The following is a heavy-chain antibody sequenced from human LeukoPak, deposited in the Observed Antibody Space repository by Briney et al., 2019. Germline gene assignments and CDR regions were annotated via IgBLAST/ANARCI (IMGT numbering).Heavy chain of an antibody. Sequence: PGGSLRLSCAASGFTFSSYAMSWVRQAPGKGLEWVSAISGSGGSTYYADSVKGRFTISRDNSKNTLYLQMNSLRAEDTAVYYCAKSSSASVAGTGELDYWGQGTLVTVSS. CDR1: GFTFSSYA. CDR3: AKSSSASVAGTGELDY. D-gene: IGHD6-19*01. J-gene: IGHJ4*02. CDR2: ISGSGGST. V-gene: IGHV3-23*01.